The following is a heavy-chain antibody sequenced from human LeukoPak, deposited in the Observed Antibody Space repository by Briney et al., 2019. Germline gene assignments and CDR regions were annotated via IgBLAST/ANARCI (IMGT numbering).Heavy chain of an antibody. D-gene: IGHD3-10*01. V-gene: IGHV3-74*01. CDR3: AREEFGELWIGY. CDR1: GFTFSSYC. CDR2: INSDGSSK. Sequence: GGSLRLSCAASGFTFSSYCMHWVRQAPGEGLVWVSRINSDGSSKNYADSVKGRFTISRDNAKNTLYLQMNSLRAEDTAVYYCAREEFGELWIGYWGQGTLVPVSS. J-gene: IGHJ4*02.